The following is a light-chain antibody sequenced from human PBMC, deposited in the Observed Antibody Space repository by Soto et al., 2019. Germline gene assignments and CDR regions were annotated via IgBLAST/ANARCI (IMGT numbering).Light chain of an antibody. CDR3: CSYSGSPSYV. Sequence: QSALTQPRSVSGSLGQSVTISCTGTSSDVGTYNYVSWYQQHPGKAPKVMIYDVSERPSGVTDRFSGPKAGNTASLTISGLHEDDEGDYCCCSYSGSPSYVLGTGTKLTVL. V-gene: IGLV2-11*01. CDR2: DVS. J-gene: IGLJ1*01. CDR1: SSDVGTYNY.